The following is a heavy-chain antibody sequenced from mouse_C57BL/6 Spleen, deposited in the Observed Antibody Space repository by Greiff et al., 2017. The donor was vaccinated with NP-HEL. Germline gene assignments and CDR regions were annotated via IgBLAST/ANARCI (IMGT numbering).Heavy chain of an antibody. V-gene: IGHV1-52*01. D-gene: IGHD2-4*01. CDR2: IDPSDSET. Sequence: QVQLQQPGAELVRPGSSVKLSCKASGYTFTSYWMHWVKQRPIQGLEWIGNIDPSDSETHYNQKFKDKTTLTVDKSSSTAYMQLSSLTSEDSAVYYCARGDYDGAYWGQGTLVTVSA. J-gene: IGHJ3*01. CDR3: ARGDYDGAY. CDR1: GYTFTSYW.